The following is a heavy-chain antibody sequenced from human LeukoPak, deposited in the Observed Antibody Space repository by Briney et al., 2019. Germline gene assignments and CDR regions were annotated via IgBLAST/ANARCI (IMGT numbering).Heavy chain of an antibody. CDR3: ARDRAFKAFDY. V-gene: IGHV3-7*01. J-gene: IGHJ4*02. CDR2: ITPNASET. CDR1: GFTFTTSW. Sequence: GGSLRLSCSASGFTFTTSWMNWVRQAPGKGLEWLASITPNASETYYVVSVRGRCTISRDDDKNSVYLQMNSLRAEDTAVYFCARDRAFKAFDYWGQGNLVSVSS.